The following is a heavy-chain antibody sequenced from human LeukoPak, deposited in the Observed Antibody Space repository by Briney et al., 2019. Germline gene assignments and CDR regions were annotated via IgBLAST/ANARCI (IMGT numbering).Heavy chain of an antibody. J-gene: IGHJ5*02. D-gene: IGHD2-2*01. CDR2: IIPIFGTA. Sequence: GASVKVSCKASGGTFSSYAISWVRQAPGQGLEWMGGIIPIFGTANYAQKFQGRVTITADESTSTAYMELSSLRSEDTAVHYCAREEGTSYPGWFDPWGQGTLVTVSS. V-gene: IGHV1-69*01. CDR1: GGTFSSYA. CDR3: AREEGTSYPGWFDP.